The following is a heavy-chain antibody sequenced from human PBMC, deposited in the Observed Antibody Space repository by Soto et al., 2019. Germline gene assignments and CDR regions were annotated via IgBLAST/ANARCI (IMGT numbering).Heavy chain of an antibody. CDR3: ARGRLRSYFDY. CDR2: INHSGST. Sequence: SETLSLTGAVYGGSFSGYYWSWIRQPPGKGLEWIGEINHSGSTNYNPSLKSRVTISVDTSKNQFSLKLSSVTAADTAVYYCARGRLRSYFDYWGQGTLVTVSS. J-gene: IGHJ4*02. D-gene: IGHD4-17*01. CDR1: GGSFSGYY. V-gene: IGHV4-34*01.